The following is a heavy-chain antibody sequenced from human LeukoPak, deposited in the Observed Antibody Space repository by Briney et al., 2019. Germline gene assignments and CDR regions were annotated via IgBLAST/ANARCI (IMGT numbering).Heavy chain of an antibody. Sequence: ASVKVSCKASGYTFTSYAMNWVRQAPGQGLEWMGWINPNSGGTNSAQKFQGRVTMTRDTSISTAYMELSRLRSDDTAVYYCARERDNRYCSSISCYAFDYWGQGTLVTVSS. CDR3: ARERDNRYCSSISCYAFDY. D-gene: IGHD2-2*01. CDR1: GYTFTSYA. J-gene: IGHJ4*02. CDR2: INPNSGGT. V-gene: IGHV1-2*02.